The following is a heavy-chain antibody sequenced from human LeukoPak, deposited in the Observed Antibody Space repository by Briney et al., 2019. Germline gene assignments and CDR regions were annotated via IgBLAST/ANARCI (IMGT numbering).Heavy chain of an antibody. V-gene: IGHV1-2*06. D-gene: IGHD4-17*01. CDR3: ARGTWGTGDPY. Sequence: GASVKVSCKASGYTFTGYYMHWVRQAPGQGLEWMGRINPNSGGTNYAQKFQDRVTITTDESTSTAYMELSSLRSEDTAVYYCARGTWGTGDPYWGQGTLVTVSS. CDR1: GYTFTGYY. CDR2: INPNSGGT. J-gene: IGHJ4*02.